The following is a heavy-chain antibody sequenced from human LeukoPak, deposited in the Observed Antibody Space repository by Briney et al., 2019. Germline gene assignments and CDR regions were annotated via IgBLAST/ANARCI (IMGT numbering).Heavy chain of an antibody. CDR3: AKDGQSMHITMMVVVTDY. CDR1: GFTFSSYA. CDR2: ISGSGGST. V-gene: IGHV3-23*01. D-gene: IGHD3-22*01. J-gene: IGHJ4*02. Sequence: GGSLRLSCAASGFTFSSYAMSWIRQAPGKGLEWVSAISGSGGSTYYADSVKGRFTISRDNSKNTLYLQMNSLRAEDTAVYYGAKDGQSMHITMMVVVTDYWGQGTLATV.